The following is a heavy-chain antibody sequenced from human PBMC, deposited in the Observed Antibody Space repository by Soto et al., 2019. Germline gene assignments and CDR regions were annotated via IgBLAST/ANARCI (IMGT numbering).Heavy chain of an antibody. J-gene: IGHJ4*02. V-gene: IGHV3-30-3*01. CDR1: GFTFSSYA. CDR3: ARDYDGEYYFDY. Sequence: QVQLVESGGGVVQPGRSLRLSCAASGFTFSSYAMHWVRQAPGKGLEWVAVISYDGSNKYYADSVKGRFTISRDNSKNTLYLQMNSLRAEDTAVYYCARDYDGEYYFDYWGQGTLVTVSS. D-gene: IGHD3-10*01. CDR2: ISYDGSNK.